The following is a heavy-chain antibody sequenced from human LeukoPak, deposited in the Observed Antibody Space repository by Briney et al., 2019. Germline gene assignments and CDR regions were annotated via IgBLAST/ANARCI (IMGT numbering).Heavy chain of an antibody. J-gene: IGHJ4*02. CDR2: IKQDGSEK. V-gene: IGHV3-7*01. CDR1: GFTFSSYW. Sequence: GGSLRLSCAASGFTFSSYWMSWVRQAPGKGLEWVANIKQDGSEKYYVDSVKGRFTISRDNAKNSLYLQMSSLRAEDTAVYYCARDVSSSWYTHDYWGQGTLVTVSS. D-gene: IGHD6-13*01. CDR3: ARDVSSSWYTHDY.